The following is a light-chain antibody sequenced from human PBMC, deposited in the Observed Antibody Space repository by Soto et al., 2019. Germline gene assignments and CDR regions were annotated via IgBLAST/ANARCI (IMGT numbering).Light chain of an antibody. J-gene: IGLJ1*01. CDR2: DVT. Sequence: QSALTQSPSASGSPGQSVTISCTGTSSDIGGYNSVSWYQQHPGKAPKVMIYDVTKRPSGVPDRFSGSKSGNTASLTVSALQAEDEADYYCSSYAGSYTFVFGIGTKVTVL. V-gene: IGLV2-8*01. CDR1: SSDIGGYNS. CDR3: SSYAGSYTFV.